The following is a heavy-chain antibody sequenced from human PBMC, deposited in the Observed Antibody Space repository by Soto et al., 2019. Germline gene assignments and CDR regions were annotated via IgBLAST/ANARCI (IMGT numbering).Heavy chain of an antibody. CDR1: GYTFTAYY. D-gene: IGHD3-10*02. CDR2: INPKFGDT. J-gene: IGHJ6*02. CDR3: ARNMDYYYGRGSGNGHGV. V-gene: IGHV1-2*02. Sequence: QVQLVQSGAEVKEPGDSVRVSCEASGYTFTAYYIHWVRQAPGQGLEWMGWINPKFGDTTYAQDFQGRVSMTRDMSIRTVYMELSRLTSDDTAIYYCARNMDYYYGRGSGNGHGVWGQGTTVTVFS.